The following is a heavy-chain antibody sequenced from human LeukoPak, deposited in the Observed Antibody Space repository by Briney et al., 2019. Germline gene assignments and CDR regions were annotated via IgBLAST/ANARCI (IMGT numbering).Heavy chain of an antibody. J-gene: IGHJ4*02. CDR2: ISSSSSYI. CDR1: GFTFSTYT. Sequence: PGGSLTLSCAASGFTFSTYTLNWVRQAPGKGLEWVSSISSSSSYIYYADSVKGRFTISRGNAKNSLYLQMNSLRAEDTAVYYCARDFRFLEDYWGQGTLVTVSS. V-gene: IGHV3-21*06. D-gene: IGHD3-3*01. CDR3: ARDFRFLEDY.